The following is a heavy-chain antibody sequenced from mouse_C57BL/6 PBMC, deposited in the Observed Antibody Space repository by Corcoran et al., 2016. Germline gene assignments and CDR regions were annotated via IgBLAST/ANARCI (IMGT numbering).Heavy chain of an antibody. Sequence: QVQLQQSGAELVKPGASVKISCKASGYAFSSYWMNWVKQRPGKGLEWIGQIYPGDGDTNYNGKFKGKATLTADKSSSTAYMQLSSLTSEDSAVYFCARSLVTTVVAGPTMDYWGQGTSVTVSS. D-gene: IGHD1-1*01. CDR1: GYAFSSYW. J-gene: IGHJ4*01. V-gene: IGHV1-80*01. CDR3: ARSLVTTVVAGPTMDY. CDR2: IYPGDGDT.